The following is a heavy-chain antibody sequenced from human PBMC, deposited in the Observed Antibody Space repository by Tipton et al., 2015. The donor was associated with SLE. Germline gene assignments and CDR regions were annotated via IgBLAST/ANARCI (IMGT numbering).Heavy chain of an antibody. V-gene: IGHV4-59*01. CDR3: ASDTSRSFDY. Sequence: LRLSCTVSGGSISSYYWSWIRQPPGKGLEWIGYIYYSGSTNYNPSLKSRVTISVDTSKNQFSLKLSSVTAADTAVYYCASDTSRSFDYWGQGTLVTVSS. CDR2: IYYSGST. D-gene: IGHD2-2*01. J-gene: IGHJ4*02. CDR1: GGSISSYY.